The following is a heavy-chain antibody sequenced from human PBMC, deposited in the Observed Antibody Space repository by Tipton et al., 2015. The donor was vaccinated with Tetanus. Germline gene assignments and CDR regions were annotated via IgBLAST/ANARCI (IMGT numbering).Heavy chain of an antibody. V-gene: IGHV4-31*03. Sequence: LRLSCTVSGGSINSGGHFWTWVRQRTGKGLEWIGHIRDNGNSYANPSLSGRVTMSVDTRKNQFSLNLTSMSVADTATYYCARGTFHAFDFWGQGVQVTVSS. D-gene: IGHD2/OR15-2a*01. CDR1: GGSINSGGHF. CDR3: ARGTFHAFDF. CDR2: IRDNGNS. J-gene: IGHJ4*02.